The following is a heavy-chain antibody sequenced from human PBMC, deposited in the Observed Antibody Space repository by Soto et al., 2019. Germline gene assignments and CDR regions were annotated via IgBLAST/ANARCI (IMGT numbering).Heavy chain of an antibody. Sequence: PSVTLSLTCTVSGGSTSSGGYHWSWIRQHPGKGLEWIGYIYYSGSTYYNPSLKSRVTLSVDTPKNHFSLKLSSVTAADTAVYYCARHPRDYRNWRPEYFQHWGQGILVTVPS. CDR1: GGSTSSGGYH. CDR2: IYYSGST. CDR3: ARHPRDYRNWRPEYFQH. V-gene: IGHV4-39*01. J-gene: IGHJ1*01. D-gene: IGHD4-4*01.